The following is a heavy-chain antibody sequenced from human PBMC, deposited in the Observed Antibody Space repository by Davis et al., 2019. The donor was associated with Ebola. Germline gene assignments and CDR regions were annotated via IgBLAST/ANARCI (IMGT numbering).Heavy chain of an antibody. Sequence: GGSLRLSCAASGFTFSSYSMNWVRQAPGKGLEWVSSISSSSSYIYYADSVKGRFTISRDNAKNSLYLQMNSLRAEDTAVYYCARDMTTVTTCIDYWGQGTLVTVSS. D-gene: IGHD4-17*01. CDR3: ARDMTTVTTCIDY. V-gene: IGHV3-21*01. J-gene: IGHJ4*02. CDR2: ISSSSSYI. CDR1: GFTFSSYS.